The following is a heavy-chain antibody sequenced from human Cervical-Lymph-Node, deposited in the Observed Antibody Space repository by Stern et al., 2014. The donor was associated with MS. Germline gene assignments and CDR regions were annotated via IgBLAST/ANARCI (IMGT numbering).Heavy chain of an antibody. CDR3: SSSGYNGVEDYFDY. D-gene: IGHD3-22*01. Sequence: VPLVESGPGLVTPSETLSLTCTVSGGSNSSYYWCLSRQAPRKGLEWIGYTYYRGNTNYNPSLKSRVTISVDTSKNQFSLKLRSVTAADTAVYYCSSSGYNGVEDYFDYWGQGALVTVSS. J-gene: IGHJ4*02. CDR1: GGSNSSYY. CDR2: TYYRGNT. V-gene: IGHV4-59*03.